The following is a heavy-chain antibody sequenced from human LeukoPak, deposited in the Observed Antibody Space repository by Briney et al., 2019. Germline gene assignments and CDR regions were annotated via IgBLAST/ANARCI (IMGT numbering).Heavy chain of an antibody. J-gene: IGHJ4*02. Sequence: GGSLRLSCATSVFTLSSYAMSCVRESPGKGVEWVSALSDSGVTTYYADSVKGRFTISRDNSNNTLFLQMSSLRVEDTALYFCARARGSGNSIYFDHWGQGTLVTVSS. D-gene: IGHD3-3*01. CDR3: ARARGSGNSIYFDH. V-gene: IGHV3-23*01. CDR1: VFTLSSYA. CDR2: LSDSGVTT.